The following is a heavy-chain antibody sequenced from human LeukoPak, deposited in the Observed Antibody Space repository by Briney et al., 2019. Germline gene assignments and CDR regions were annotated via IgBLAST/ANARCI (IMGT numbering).Heavy chain of an antibody. CDR1: GFTFSSYD. V-gene: IGHV3-30*02. CDR2: IRHDGSNK. CDR3: ARGGGYSYGSFDY. D-gene: IGHD5-18*01. J-gene: IGHJ4*02. Sequence: GGSLRLSCAASGFTFSSYDMHWVRQAPDKGLEWVAFIRHDGSNKYYADSVKGRFTISRDNSKNTLYLQMNSLRAEDTAVYYCARGGGYSYGSFDYWGQGTLVTVSS.